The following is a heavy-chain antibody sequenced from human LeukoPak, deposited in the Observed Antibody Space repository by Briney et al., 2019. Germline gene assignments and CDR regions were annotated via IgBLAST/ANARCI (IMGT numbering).Heavy chain of an antibody. Sequence: GGSLRLSCAASGFTFSDYYMSWIRQAPGKGLEWVSYISSSGSTIYYADSVKGRLTISRDNAKNSLYLQMNSLRAEDTAVYYCARVFLGAPAAIRWFDPWGQGTLVTVSS. V-gene: IGHV3-11*01. CDR2: ISSSGSTI. CDR3: ARVFLGAPAAIRWFDP. D-gene: IGHD2-2*01. J-gene: IGHJ5*02. CDR1: GFTFSDYY.